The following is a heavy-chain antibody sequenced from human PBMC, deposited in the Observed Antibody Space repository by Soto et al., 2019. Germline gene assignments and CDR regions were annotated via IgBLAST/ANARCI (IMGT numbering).Heavy chain of an antibody. J-gene: IGHJ5*02. V-gene: IGHV3-74*01. Sequence: GGSLRLSCAASGFTFSSYWMHWVRQAPEKGLVWVSRINSAGSSTTYADSVKGRFTISRDNAKNTLYLQMNSLRAEDTAVYYCARDQSVAGPTTLFDPWGQGTLVTVSS. CDR3: ARDQSVAGPTTLFDP. CDR2: INSAGSST. CDR1: GFTFSSYW. D-gene: IGHD6-19*01.